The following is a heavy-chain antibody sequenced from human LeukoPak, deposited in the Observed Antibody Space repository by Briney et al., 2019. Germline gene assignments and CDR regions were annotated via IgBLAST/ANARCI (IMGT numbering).Heavy chain of an antibody. D-gene: IGHD3-10*01. V-gene: IGHV3-7*01. Sequence: PGGSLRLSCAASGFSFSNHWMGWVRQAPGKGLACVANIKTDGSETYYVDSVKGRFTISRDNAKNSLFLQMNSLRAEDTAIYYCVSAIRGSPIDYWGQGTLVSVPS. CDR3: VSAIRGSPIDY. J-gene: IGHJ4*02. CDR1: GFSFSNHW. CDR2: IKTDGSET.